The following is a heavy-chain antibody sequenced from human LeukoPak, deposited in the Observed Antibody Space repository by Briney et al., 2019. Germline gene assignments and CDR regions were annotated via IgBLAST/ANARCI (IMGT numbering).Heavy chain of an antibody. CDR3: ARHLRNNWFDP. J-gene: IGHJ5*02. CDR2: IYYSGNT. CDR1: GGSISSYY. V-gene: IGHV4-59*08. Sequence: PSETLSLTCTVSGGSISSYYWSWIRRPPGKGLDWIGYIYYSGNTNYNPPLQSRVTISLDTSKNRFSLRLSSVTAADTAVYYCARHLRNNWFDPWGQGTLVTVSS.